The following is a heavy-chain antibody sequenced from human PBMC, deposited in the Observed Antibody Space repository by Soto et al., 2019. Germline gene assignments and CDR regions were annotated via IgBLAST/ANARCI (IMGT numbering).Heavy chain of an antibody. CDR2: ISGDSGNT. CDR3: ARDGFPAATINFHY. D-gene: IGHD2-15*01. CDR1: GDIFTKSA. J-gene: IGHJ4*01. Sequence: ASGKVSCKACGDIFTKSAMHWVRQAPGQRLEWMGWISGDSGNTKYSPKLQDRVTITRDTSASTAYMELSSLRSEDTALYYCARDGFPAATINFHYWGQATLVTGSS. V-gene: IGHV1-3*01.